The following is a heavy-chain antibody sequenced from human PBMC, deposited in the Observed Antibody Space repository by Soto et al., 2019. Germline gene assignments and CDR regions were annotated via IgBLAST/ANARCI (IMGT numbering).Heavy chain of an antibody. V-gene: IGHV3-23*01. J-gene: IGHJ4*02. D-gene: IGHD6-19*01. CDR1: GFTFSSYA. CDR2: ISGSGGST. Sequence: EVQLLESGGGLVQPGGSLRLSCAASGFTFSSYAMSWVRQAPGKGLEWVSAISGSGGSTYYADSVKGRFTISRDNSKNTLDLQMDRLRAEETAVYYCAKDCRQWLPPFDYWGQGTLVTVSS. CDR3: AKDCRQWLPPFDY.